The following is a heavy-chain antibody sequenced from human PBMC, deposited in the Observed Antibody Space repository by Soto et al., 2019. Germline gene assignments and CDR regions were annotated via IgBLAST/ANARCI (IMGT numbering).Heavy chain of an antibody. CDR2: IIPILGIA. J-gene: IGHJ3*02. Sequence: ASVKVSCKASGGTFSSYAISWVRQPPGQGLEWMGGIIPILGIANYAQKFQGRVTITADKSTSTAYMELSSLRSEDTAVYYCARGDYYDSSGYYYAFDIWGQGTMVTVSS. D-gene: IGHD3-22*01. CDR3: ARGDYYDSSGYYYAFDI. V-gene: IGHV1-69*10. CDR1: GGTFSSYA.